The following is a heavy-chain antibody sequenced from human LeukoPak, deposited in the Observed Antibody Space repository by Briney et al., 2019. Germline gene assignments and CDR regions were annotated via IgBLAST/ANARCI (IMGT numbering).Heavy chain of an antibody. V-gene: IGHV1-18*01. CDR2: ISAYNGNT. D-gene: IGHD4-17*01. CDR1: GGTFSSYA. J-gene: IGHJ6*04. CDR3: ARGGATVTAYYWYYGMDV. Sequence: ASVKVSCKASGGTFSSYAISWVRQAPGQGLEWMGWISAYNGNTNYAQKLQGRVTMTTDTSTSTAYMELRSLRSDDTAVYYCARGGATVTAYYWYYGMDVWGKGTTVTVSS.